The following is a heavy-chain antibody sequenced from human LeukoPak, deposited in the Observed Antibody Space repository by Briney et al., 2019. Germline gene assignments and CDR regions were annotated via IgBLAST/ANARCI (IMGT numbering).Heavy chain of an antibody. CDR2: ICVDGGST. Sequence: GGSPILSCADSGFTFAVYAMRGVREAPGEGLEWVSLICVDGGSTYYTDSVKGRFTISRDNSKNSLHLQMTSLRTEKPSLYSCAKLLGASSGFVDYWSQGTLVTVFS. CDR3: AKLLGASSGFVDY. V-gene: IGHV3-43*02. D-gene: IGHD6-19*01. J-gene: IGHJ4*01. CDR1: GFTFAVYA.